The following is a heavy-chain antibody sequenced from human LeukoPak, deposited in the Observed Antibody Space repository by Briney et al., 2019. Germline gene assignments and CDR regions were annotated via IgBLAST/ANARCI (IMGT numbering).Heavy chain of an antibody. CDR2: INSNSGGT. CDR1: GYTFTGHY. CDR3: ARVSTLGCSSTTCLAFDV. J-gene: IGHJ3*01. Sequence: ASVKVSCKAAGYTFTGHYIHWVRQAPGQGLEWMGWINSNSGGTNYAQNFQGRVTMTRGTSVSTAYMELSRLRSDDTAVYYCARVSTLGCSSTTCLAFDVWGQGTVVTVSS. V-gene: IGHV1-2*02. D-gene: IGHD2-2*01.